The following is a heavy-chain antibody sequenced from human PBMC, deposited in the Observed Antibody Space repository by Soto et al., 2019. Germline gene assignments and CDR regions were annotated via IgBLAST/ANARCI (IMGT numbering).Heavy chain of an antibody. V-gene: IGHV3-48*01. J-gene: IGHJ6*03. Sequence: EVQLVESGGGLVQHGGSRRLSCASSGFILSDCAMNWVRQAPGKGLERVSYISSSSSVIDYADSVKGRFTVSRDNARNSLYLQMNSLRAEDTAVYYCARDLSWGSNWYYYMDVWGKGTTVTVSS. CDR2: ISSSSSVI. D-gene: IGHD7-27*01. CDR3: ARDLSWGSNWYYYMDV. CDR1: GFILSDCA.